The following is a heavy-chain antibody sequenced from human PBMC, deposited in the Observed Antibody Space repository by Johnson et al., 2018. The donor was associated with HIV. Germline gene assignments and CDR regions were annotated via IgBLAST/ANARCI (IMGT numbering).Heavy chain of an antibody. CDR2: IYSDGNT. J-gene: IGHJ3*02. CDR1: GFTVSDTD. Sequence: VQLVESGGGLIQPGGSLRLSCAASGFTVSDTDMTWVRQAPGKGLEWVSIIYSDGNTYYADSVKGRFTISRDNSNNTLYVQMYGLTAEDTAVYYCATGSLVVVGADGLLQLHDVFDIWGRGTKVTVSS. CDR3: ATGSLVVVGADGLLQLHDVFDI. V-gene: IGHV3-53*01. D-gene: IGHD2-15*01.